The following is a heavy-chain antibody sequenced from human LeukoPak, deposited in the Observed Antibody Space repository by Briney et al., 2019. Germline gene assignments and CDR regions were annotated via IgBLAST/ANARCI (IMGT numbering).Heavy chain of an antibody. V-gene: IGHV4-59*01. D-gene: IGHD2/OR15-2a*01. J-gene: IGHJ4*02. CDR3: AGHHPRNTVDF. Sequence: SETLSLTCSVSGGSISSYHWSWIRQPPGKGLEWIGHVHYTWNAKYNPSLKSRVTISLDRSSNQFSLRLSSVSAADTAVYYCAGHHPRNTVDFWGQGTLVTVSS. CDR1: GGSISSYH. CDR2: VHYTWNA.